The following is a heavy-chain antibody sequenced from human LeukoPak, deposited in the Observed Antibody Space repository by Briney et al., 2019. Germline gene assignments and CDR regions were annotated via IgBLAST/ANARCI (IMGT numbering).Heavy chain of an antibody. CDR1: GYSISSVYY. D-gene: IGHD2-2*02. CDR3: ARLLGYCSSTSCYKRGDY. Sequence: SETLSLTRAVSGYSISSVYYWGWIRQPPGKGLEWIGSINHSGSTYYNPSLKSRVTISVDTSKNQFSLKLSSVTAADTAVYYCARLLGYCSSTSCYKRGDYWGQGTLVTVSS. V-gene: IGHV4-38-2*01. J-gene: IGHJ4*02. CDR2: INHSGST.